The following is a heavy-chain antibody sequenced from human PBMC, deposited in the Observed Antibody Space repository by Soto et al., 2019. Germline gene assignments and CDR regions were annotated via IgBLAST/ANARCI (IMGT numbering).Heavy chain of an antibody. V-gene: IGHV1-2*02. CDR3: ARVSGGATIDSYYYYYGMDV. D-gene: IGHD5-12*01. CDR2: INPNSGGT. CDR1: GYTFTGYY. J-gene: IGHJ6*02. Sequence: ASVKVSCKASGYTFTGYYMHWVRQAPGQGLEWMGWINPNSGGTNYAQKFQGRVTMTRDTSISTAYMELSRLRSDDTAVYYCARVSGGATIDSYYYYYGMDVWGQGTAVTVSS.